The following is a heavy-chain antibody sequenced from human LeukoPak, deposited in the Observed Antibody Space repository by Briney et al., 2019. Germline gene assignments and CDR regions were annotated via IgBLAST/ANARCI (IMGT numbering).Heavy chain of an antibody. V-gene: IGHV4-39*07. CDR1: GGSISSSSYY. CDR3: AREGGLEGSHDQSNWFDP. Sequence: SETLSLTCTVSGGSISSSSYYWGWIRQPPGKGLEWIGSIYYSGSTYYNPSLKSRVTISVDTSKNQFSLKLSSVTAADTAVYYCAREGGLEGSHDQSNWFDPWGQGTLVTVSS. J-gene: IGHJ5*02. D-gene: IGHD3-16*01. CDR2: IYYSGST.